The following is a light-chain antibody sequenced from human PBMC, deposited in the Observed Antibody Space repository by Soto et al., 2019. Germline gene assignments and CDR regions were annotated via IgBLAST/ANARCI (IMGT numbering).Light chain of an antibody. CDR2: GAS. J-gene: IGKJ5*01. CDR1: QSVSSSY. Sequence: EIVLTQSPGTLSLSPGVGATLSCRASQSVSSSYLAWYQQKPGQAPRLIIYGASSRATGIPDRFSGSGSGTDCTLTISGLQPDDVSTYYCQHYNSYLITLGQGTRLEIK. CDR3: QHYNSYLIT. V-gene: IGKV3-20*01.